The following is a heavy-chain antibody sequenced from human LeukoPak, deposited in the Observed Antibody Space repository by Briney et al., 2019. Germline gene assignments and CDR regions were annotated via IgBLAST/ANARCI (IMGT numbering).Heavy chain of an antibody. CDR1: GYTFTGYY. J-gene: IGHJ5*02. CDR3: WRDHGSCSSTSSPPADWFDP. Sequence: ASVKVSCKASGYTFTGYYIHWVRQAPGQGLEWIGWINPNCGGTNYAQKFLGRVTMTRDTSTSTAYMEMKRLSSDDTAVYYCWRDHGSCSSTSSPPADWFDPWGQGTLVTVSS. CDR2: INPNCGGT. V-gene: IGHV1-2*02. D-gene: IGHD2-2*01.